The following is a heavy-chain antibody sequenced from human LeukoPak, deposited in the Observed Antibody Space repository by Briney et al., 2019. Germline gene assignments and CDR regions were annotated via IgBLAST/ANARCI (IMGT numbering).Heavy chain of an antibody. CDR1: GGSISSGSYY. Sequence: PSETLSLTXTVSGGSISSGSYYWSWIRQPAGKGLEWIGRIYTSGSTNYNPSLKSRVTISVDTSKNQFSLKLSSVTAADTAVYYCASYYDSSGFVIWGHGTMVTVSS. J-gene: IGHJ3*02. V-gene: IGHV4-61*02. CDR2: IYTSGST. D-gene: IGHD3-22*01. CDR3: ASYYDSSGFVI.